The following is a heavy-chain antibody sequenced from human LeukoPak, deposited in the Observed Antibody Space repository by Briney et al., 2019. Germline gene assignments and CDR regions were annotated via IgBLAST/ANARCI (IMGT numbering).Heavy chain of an antibody. CDR1: GFTFSSYW. D-gene: IGHD6-19*01. J-gene: IGHJ5*02. CDR3: AREGGNGWYSGWFDP. Sequence: GGSLRLSCAASGFTFSSYWMSWVRQAPGKGLEWVANIKKDGSEKKYVDSVKGRFTISRDNAENLLYLEMNRLRAEDTAVYYCAREGGNGWYSGWFDPWGQGILVTVSS. CDR2: IKKDGSEK. V-gene: IGHV3-7*01.